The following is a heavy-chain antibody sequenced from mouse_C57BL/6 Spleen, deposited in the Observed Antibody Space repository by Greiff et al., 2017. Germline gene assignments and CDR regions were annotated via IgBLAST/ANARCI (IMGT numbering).Heavy chain of an antibody. CDR2: ISSGSSTI. J-gene: IGHJ3*01. CDR3: AIYYDYDWGFAY. V-gene: IGHV5-17*01. Sequence: EVMLVESGGGLVKPGGSLKLSCAASGFTFSDYGMNWVRPAPEKGLEWVAYISSGSSTIYYADTVKGRFTISRDNAKNTLFLQMTSLRSEDTAMYYCAIYYDYDWGFAYWGQGTLVTVSA. CDR1: GFTFSDYG. D-gene: IGHD2-4*01.